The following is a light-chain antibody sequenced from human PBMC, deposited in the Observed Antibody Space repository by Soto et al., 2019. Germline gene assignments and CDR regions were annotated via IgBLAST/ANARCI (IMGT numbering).Light chain of an antibody. Sequence: AIRMTQSPSSFSASTGDRVTITCRASQGISSYLAWYQQKPGKAPKLLISAASTLQSGVPSRFSGSGSGTDFTLTISCLQSEDFATYYCQQYYSYPRTFGQGTNVEIK. CDR3: QQYYSYPRT. CDR2: AAS. J-gene: IGKJ1*01. CDR1: QGISSY. V-gene: IGKV1-8*01.